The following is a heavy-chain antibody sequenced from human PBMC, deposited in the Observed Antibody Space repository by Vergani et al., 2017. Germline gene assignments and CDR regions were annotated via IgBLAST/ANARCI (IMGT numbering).Heavy chain of an antibody. Sequence: EVQLVESGGGLVQPGGSLRLSCAASGFTFSSYWMSWVRQAPGKGLEWVANIKQDGREKHYVDSVKGRFTISRDNAKNSLYLQMNSLRVEDTAVYYCARADGRCFSTPDCFDCWGQGTLVTVSS. CDR3: ARADGRCFSTPDCFDC. CDR2: IKQDGREK. D-gene: IGHD1-26*01. J-gene: IGHJ4*02. CDR1: GFTFSSYW. V-gene: IGHV3-7*01.